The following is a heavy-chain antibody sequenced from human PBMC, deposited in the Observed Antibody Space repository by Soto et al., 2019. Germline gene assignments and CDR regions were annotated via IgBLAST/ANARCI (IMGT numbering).Heavy chain of an antibody. CDR3: AKDRYSNYASPEDY. Sequence: GGSLRLSCAASGFTFDDYAMHWVRQAPGKGLEWVSGISWNSGSIGYADSVKGRFTISRDNAKNSLYLQMNSLRAEDTALYYCAKDRYSNYASPEDYWDQGTLVTVSS. CDR2: ISWNSGSI. D-gene: IGHD4-4*01. J-gene: IGHJ4*02. V-gene: IGHV3-9*01. CDR1: GFTFDDYA.